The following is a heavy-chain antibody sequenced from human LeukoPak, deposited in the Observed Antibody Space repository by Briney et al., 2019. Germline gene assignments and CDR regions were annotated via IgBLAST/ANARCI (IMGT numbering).Heavy chain of an antibody. D-gene: IGHD1-26*01. CDR3: ARVKDPIVGATYFDY. CDR1: GFTFSSYA. V-gene: IGHV3-30-3*01. Sequence: PGGSLRLSCAASGFTFSSYAMHWVRQAPGKGLEWVAVISYDGSNKYYADSVKGRFTISRDNSKNTLYLQMNSLRAEDTAVYYCARVKDPIVGATYFDYWGQGTLVTVSS. CDR2: ISYDGSNK. J-gene: IGHJ4*02.